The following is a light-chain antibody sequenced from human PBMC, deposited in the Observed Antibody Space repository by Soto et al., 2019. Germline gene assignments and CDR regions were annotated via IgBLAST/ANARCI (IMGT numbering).Light chain of an antibody. V-gene: IGKV3D-15*01. CDR1: QSVSSY. CDR2: GAS. J-gene: IGKJ1*01. CDR3: QQYNNWPPWT. Sequence: EIVLTQSPATLSLSPGERATLSCRASQSVSSYLAWYQQKPGQAPRVLIFGASTRATGIPARFSGSGSGTEFTLTISSLQSEDFAVYYCQQYNNWPPWTFGQGTKVDIK.